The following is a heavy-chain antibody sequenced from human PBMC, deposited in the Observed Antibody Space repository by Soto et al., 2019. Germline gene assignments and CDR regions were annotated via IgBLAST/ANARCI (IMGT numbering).Heavy chain of an antibody. CDR1: GFTFSSYA. Sequence: EVQLLESGGGLVQPGGSLRLSCAASGFTFSSYAMSWVRQAPGKGLEWVSAISGSGGSTYYADSVKGRFTISRDNSKNTLYLQMNSLRAEDTAVYYCAKDQFDSYQLLFDYYYYGMDVWGQGTTVTVSS. CDR2: ISGSGGST. D-gene: IGHD2-2*01. V-gene: IGHV3-23*01. CDR3: AKDQFDSYQLLFDYYYYGMDV. J-gene: IGHJ6*02.